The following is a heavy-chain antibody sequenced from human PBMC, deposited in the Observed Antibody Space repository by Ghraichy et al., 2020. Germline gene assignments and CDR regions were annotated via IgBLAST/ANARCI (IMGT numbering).Heavy chain of an antibody. V-gene: IGHV3-23*01. Sequence: SCAASGFTFSTSGMSWVRQPPGKGLEWVSSISGSGVDTFYAASVKGRFTISRDNSKNTLYLQMNSLRAEDTALYYCARRYDDYWGQGTLVTVYS. CDR2: ISGSGVDT. CDR1: GFTFSTSG. J-gene: IGHJ4*02. D-gene: IGHD1-1*01. CDR3: ARRYDDY.